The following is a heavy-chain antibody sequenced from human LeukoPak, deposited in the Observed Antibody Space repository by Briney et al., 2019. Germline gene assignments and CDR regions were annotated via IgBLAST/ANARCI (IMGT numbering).Heavy chain of an antibody. V-gene: IGHV3-7*03. CDR1: GFTFNNYW. CDR2: INQNGSEK. CDR3: TRTMVADYYYYYYMDV. J-gene: IGHJ6*03. D-gene: IGHD4/OR15-4a*01. Sequence: GGSLRLSCTASGFTFNNYWMNWVRQAPGKGLEWVANINQNGSEKYYVDSVKGRFTISRDNAKNSLYLQMNSLKTEDTAVYYCTRTMVADYYYYYYMDVWGKGTTVTVSS.